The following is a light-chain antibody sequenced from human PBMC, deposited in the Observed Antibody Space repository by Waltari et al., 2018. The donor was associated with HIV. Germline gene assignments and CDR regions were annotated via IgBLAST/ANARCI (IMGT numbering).Light chain of an antibody. CDR3: QQANNFPHT. Sequence: DLEMTQAPSSSSASLVDRVRITCRSSQSINGDLAWYQVKPGQAPRLLIFGTFRLESGVPSRFSGSGSDTNFTLTIRRLQFEDFASYFCQQANNFPHTFGQGTTLELK. CDR2: GTF. J-gene: IGKJ2*01. CDR1: QSINGD. V-gene: IGKV1-12*01.